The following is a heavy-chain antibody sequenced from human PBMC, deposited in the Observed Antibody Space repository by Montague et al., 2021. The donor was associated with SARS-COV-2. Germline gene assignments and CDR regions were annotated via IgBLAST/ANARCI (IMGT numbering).Heavy chain of an antibody. V-gene: IGHV4-39*07. Sequence: ETLSLTCTVSGGSIRSTTFYWGWIRQSPGKGLEWIRYIYEGDXXXYXXXLKSRVAISLDTPNNQFYLKITSLIVADTAIYYCVTPGKTAVAGQFDYWGPGILVTVSS. CDR1: GGSIRSTTFY. CDR2: IYEGDXX. J-gene: IGHJ4*02. D-gene: IGHD6-19*01. CDR3: VTPGKTAVAGQFDY.